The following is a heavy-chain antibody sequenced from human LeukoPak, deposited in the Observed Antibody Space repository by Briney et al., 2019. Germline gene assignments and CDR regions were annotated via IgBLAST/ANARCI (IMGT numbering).Heavy chain of an antibody. Sequence: ASVKVSCKASGYTFTAYYMHWVRQAPGQGLEWMGRINPNSGGTHYAQKFQGGVTLTRDTSSTTAYMELRSLRSDDTAVYYCAREAGYNNTWLVNGHWGQGTLVTVSS. CDR3: AREAGYNNTWLVNGH. CDR1: GYTFTAYY. CDR2: INPNSGGT. J-gene: IGHJ4*02. V-gene: IGHV1-2*06. D-gene: IGHD6-13*01.